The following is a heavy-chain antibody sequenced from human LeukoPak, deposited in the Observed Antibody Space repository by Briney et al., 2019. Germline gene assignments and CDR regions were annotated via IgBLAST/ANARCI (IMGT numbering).Heavy chain of an antibody. D-gene: IGHD3-10*01. CDR1: GFTFSSYA. CDR3: ARVSYGSGSADDY. J-gene: IGHJ4*02. CDR2: ISSSSSYI. Sequence: GGSLRLSCAASGFTFSSYAMSWVRQAPGKGLEWVSSISSSSSYIYYADSVKGRFTISRDNAKNSLYLQMNSLRAEDTAVYYCARVSYGSGSADDYWGQGTLVTVSS. V-gene: IGHV3-21*01.